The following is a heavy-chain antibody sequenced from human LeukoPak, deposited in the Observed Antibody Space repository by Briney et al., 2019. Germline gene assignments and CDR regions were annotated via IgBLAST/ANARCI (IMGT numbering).Heavy chain of an antibody. Sequence: SETLSLTCTVSGGSISNYYWSWIRQPPGKGLEWIGYMSNTGSTNYNPSLKSRVTILVDTSKNQFSLRLRSVTAAATAVYYCARRGVGAGAFDIWGQGTMVTVSS. CDR2: MSNTGST. V-gene: IGHV4-59*01. CDR3: ARRGVGAGAFDI. CDR1: GGSISNYY. D-gene: IGHD3-10*01. J-gene: IGHJ3*02.